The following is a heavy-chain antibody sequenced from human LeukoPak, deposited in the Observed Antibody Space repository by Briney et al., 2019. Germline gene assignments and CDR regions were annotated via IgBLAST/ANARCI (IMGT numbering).Heavy chain of an antibody. D-gene: IGHD3-10*01. J-gene: IGHJ4*02. CDR3: ARERFHGSGAPRHDH. CDR2: ISSSSSYI. CDR1: GFTFSSYS. Sequence: PGGSLRLSCAASGFTFSSYSMNWVRQAPGKGLEWVSSISSSSSYIYYADSVKGRFTISRDNAKNSLYLQMNSLRAEDTAIYYCARERFHGSGAPRHDHWGQGTLVTVSS. V-gene: IGHV3-21*01.